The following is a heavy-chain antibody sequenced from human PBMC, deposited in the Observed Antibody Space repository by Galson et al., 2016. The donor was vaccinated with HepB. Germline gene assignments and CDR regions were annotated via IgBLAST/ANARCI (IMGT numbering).Heavy chain of an antibody. CDR1: GFTFSSYA. J-gene: IGHJ4*02. Sequence: SLRLSCAASGFTFSSYAMSWVRQAPGKGLEWVSAISVSSGSTYYADSVKGRFTISRDNSKSTLYLQMNSLRAEDTAVYYCAKDRHLDYYGSSGYPTWFDYWGQGTLVTVSS. V-gene: IGHV3-23*01. CDR3: AKDRHLDYYGSSGYPTWFDY. CDR2: ISVSSGST. D-gene: IGHD3-22*01.